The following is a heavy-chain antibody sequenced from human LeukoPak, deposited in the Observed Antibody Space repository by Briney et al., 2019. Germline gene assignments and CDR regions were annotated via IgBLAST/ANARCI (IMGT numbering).Heavy chain of an antibody. Sequence: SETLSLPCTVSGGSISSYYWSWIRQPPGKGLEWIGYIYYSGSTNYNPSLKSRVTISVDTSKNQFSLKLSSVTAADTAVYYCARGGGYCSSTSCYQDWFDPWGQGTLVTVSS. CDR1: GGSISSYY. V-gene: IGHV4-59*01. D-gene: IGHD2-2*01. CDR3: ARGGGYCSSTSCYQDWFDP. J-gene: IGHJ5*02. CDR2: IYYSGST.